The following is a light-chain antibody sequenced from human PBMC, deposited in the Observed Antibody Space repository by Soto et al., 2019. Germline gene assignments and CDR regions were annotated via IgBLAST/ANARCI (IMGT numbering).Light chain of an antibody. CDR1: QSISVH. V-gene: IGKV1-39*01. J-gene: IGKJ2*01. Sequence: DIQMTQSPSSLSASVGDTVTITCRASQSISVHLNWYQQKPGKVPKLLIYAASNLQSGVPLRFSGSGSETDXXLTIXSLQPEDFATYYCQQSYITPYTFGQGTKLEIK. CDR2: AAS. CDR3: QQSYITPYT.